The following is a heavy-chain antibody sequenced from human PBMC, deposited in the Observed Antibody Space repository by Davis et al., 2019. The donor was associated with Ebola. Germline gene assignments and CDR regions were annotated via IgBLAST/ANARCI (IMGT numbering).Heavy chain of an antibody. D-gene: IGHD3-22*01. CDR1: GGSFSGYY. V-gene: IGHV4-34*01. CDR2: INHSGST. Sequence: GSLRLSCAVYGGSFSGYYWSWIRQPPGKGLEWIGEINHSGSTNYNPSLKSRVTISVDTSKNQFSLKLSSVTAADTAVYYCARTVLHYYYDSSGYYSVPYYFDYWGQGTLVTVSS. CDR3: ARTVLHYYYDSSGYYSVPYYFDY. J-gene: IGHJ4*02.